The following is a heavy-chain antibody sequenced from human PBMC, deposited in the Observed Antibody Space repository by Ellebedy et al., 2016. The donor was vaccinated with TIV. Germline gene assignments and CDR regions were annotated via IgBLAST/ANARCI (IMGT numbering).Heavy chain of an antibody. CDR2: VYYSGSP. Sequence: MPSETLSLTCTVSGGSTSTYYWTWIRQPPGTRLEWIGNVYYSGSPNYNPSLKSRVTISLDTSKTQFSLKLDSVTAADTAVYYCARGFLSKWLDPWGRGILVTVAS. CDR3: ARGFLSKWLDP. J-gene: IGHJ5*02. CDR1: GGSTSTYY. V-gene: IGHV4-59*01.